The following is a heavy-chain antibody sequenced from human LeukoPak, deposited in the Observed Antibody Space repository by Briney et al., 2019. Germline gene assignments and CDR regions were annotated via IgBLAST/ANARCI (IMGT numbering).Heavy chain of an antibody. D-gene: IGHD6-19*01. V-gene: IGHV4-34*01. CDR2: INHRGNT. CDR3: ARTFRNSGWGIDY. CDR1: GGSFSGYY. Sequence: SETLSLTCAVYGGSFSGYYWSWIRQPPGKGLEWIGEINHRGNTNYNPSLTSRVTILVDTSKNQFSLKLTSVTAADTAVYYCARTFRNSGWGIDYWGQGTQVTVSS. J-gene: IGHJ4*02.